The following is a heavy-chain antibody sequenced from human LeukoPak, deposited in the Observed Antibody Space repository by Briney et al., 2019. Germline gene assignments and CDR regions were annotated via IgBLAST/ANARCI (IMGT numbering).Heavy chain of an antibody. D-gene: IGHD2-2*03. V-gene: IGHV3-21*01. CDR3: ARDELGYCSSTSCPRNYGMDV. CDR1: GFTFSSYS. Sequence: KPGGSLRLSCAASGFTFSSYSMNWVRQAPGKGLEWVSSISSSSRYIYYADSVKGRFTISRDNAKNSLYLQMNSLRAEDTAVYYCARDELGYCSSTSCPRNYGMDVWGKRTTVTVSS. CDR2: ISSSSRYI. J-gene: IGHJ6*04.